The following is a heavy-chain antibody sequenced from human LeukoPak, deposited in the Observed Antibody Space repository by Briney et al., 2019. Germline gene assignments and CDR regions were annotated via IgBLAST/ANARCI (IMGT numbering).Heavy chain of an antibody. V-gene: IGHV4-4*07. CDR3: APNCTGAANRYAFDI. J-gene: IGHJ3*02. D-gene: IGHD6-6*01. Sequence: SETLSLTCTVSGGSISSYYGSWIRQPAGKGLEWIGRIYTSGSTNYNPSLKTRVTMSGDTSKNQFSMQLSSVPAADTAAYSSAPNCTGAANRYAFDICGHGRTVTVFS. CDR1: GGSISSYY. CDR2: IYTSGST.